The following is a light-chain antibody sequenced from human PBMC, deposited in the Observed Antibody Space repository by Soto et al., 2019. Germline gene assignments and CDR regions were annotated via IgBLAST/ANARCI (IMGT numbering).Light chain of an antibody. CDR2: DVS. CDR1: SSDVGAHHS. V-gene: IGLV2-14*03. J-gene: IGLJ3*02. Sequence: QSALTQPASVSGSPGQSFTIPCTGSSSDVGAHHSVSWYQQHPGKAPKLIIFDVSNRPSGVSNRFSGSKSGNTASLTISGLQPEDEVDYYCSSFTDTGTVMFGGGTKLTVL. CDR3: SSFTDTGTVM.